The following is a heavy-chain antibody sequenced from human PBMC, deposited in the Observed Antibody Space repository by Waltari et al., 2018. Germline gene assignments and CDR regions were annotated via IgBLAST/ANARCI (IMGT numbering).Heavy chain of an antibody. CDR2: IHYSGST. V-gene: IGHV4-39*01. J-gene: IGHJ4*02. CDR1: GGSISSSSYY. Sequence: QLQLQESGPGLVKPSETLSLTCTVSGGSISSSSYYWGWIRQPPGKGLEWIGSIHYSGSTYYNPSLKSRVTISVDTSKNQFSLKLSSVTAADTAVYYCARQRDYYGSGSSFDYWGQGTLVTVSS. D-gene: IGHD3-10*01. CDR3: ARQRDYYGSGSSFDY.